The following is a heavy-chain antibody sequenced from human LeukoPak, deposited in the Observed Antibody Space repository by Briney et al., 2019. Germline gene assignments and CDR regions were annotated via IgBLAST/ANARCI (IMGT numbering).Heavy chain of an antibody. D-gene: IGHD1-26*01. CDR2: FSGSGGST. Sequence: PGGSLRLSCAASGFTFSSYAMSWVRQAPGKGLEWVSAFSGSGGSTYYADSVKGRFTISRDNSKNTLYLQMNSLRAEDTAVYYCAKRAKEWELSCYFDYWGQGTLVTVSS. CDR1: GFTFSSYA. J-gene: IGHJ4*02. CDR3: AKRAKEWELSCYFDY. V-gene: IGHV3-23*01.